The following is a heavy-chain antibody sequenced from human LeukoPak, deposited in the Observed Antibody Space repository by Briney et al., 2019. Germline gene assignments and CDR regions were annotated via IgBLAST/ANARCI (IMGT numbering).Heavy chain of an antibody. CDR1: GGTFSSYA. CDR3: ARGKDILTGYMHYYYYYYMDV. V-gene: IGHV1-69*13. Sequence: GASVKVSCKASGGTFSSYAISWVRQAPGQGLEWMGGIIPIFGTANYAQKFQGRVTITADESTSTAYMELSSQRSEDTAVYYCARGKDILTGYMHYYYYYYMDVWGKGTTVTISS. D-gene: IGHD3-9*01. CDR2: IIPIFGTA. J-gene: IGHJ6*03.